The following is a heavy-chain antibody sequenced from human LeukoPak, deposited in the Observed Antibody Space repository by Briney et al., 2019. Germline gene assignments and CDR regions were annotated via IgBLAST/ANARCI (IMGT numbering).Heavy chain of an antibody. D-gene: IGHD4-17*01. Sequence: GGSLRLSCAASGFTFSSYSMNWVRQAPGKGLEWVSSISSSSSYICYADSVKGRFTISRDNAKNSLYLQMNSLRAEDTAVYYCARDREVTIYYYYGMDVWGQGTTVTVSS. J-gene: IGHJ6*02. CDR3: ARDREVTIYYYYGMDV. CDR2: ISSSSSYI. CDR1: GFTFSSYS. V-gene: IGHV3-21*01.